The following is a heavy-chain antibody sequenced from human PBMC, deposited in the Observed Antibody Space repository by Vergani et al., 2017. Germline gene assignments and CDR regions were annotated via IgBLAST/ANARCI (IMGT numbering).Heavy chain of an antibody. V-gene: IGHV4-61*02. D-gene: IGHD3-9*01. CDR3: ASSVLTGYYYDY. CDR2: IYTSGST. Sequence: QVQLQASGPGLVKPSQTLSLTCSVSGGSISSGSYYWSWIRQPAGKGLEWIGRIYTSGSTNYNPSLKSRVTISVDTSKNQFSLKLSSVTAADTAVYYCASSVLTGYYYDYWGQGTLVTVSS. J-gene: IGHJ4*02. CDR1: GGSISSGSYY.